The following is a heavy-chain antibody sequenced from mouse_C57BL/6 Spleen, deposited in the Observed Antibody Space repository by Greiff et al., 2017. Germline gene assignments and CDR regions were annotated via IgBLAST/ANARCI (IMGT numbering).Heavy chain of an antibody. CDR2: IWSDGST. CDR3: ARHTPYYYGSSYYAMDY. J-gene: IGHJ4*01. Sequence: VKLVESGPGLVAPSQSLSITCTVSGFSLTSYGVHWVRQPPGKGLEWLVVIWSDGSTTYNSALKSRLSISKDNSKSQVFLKMNSLQTDDTAMYYCARHTPYYYGSSYYAMDYWGQGTSVTVSS. D-gene: IGHD1-1*01. V-gene: IGHV2-6-1*01. CDR1: GFSLTSYG.